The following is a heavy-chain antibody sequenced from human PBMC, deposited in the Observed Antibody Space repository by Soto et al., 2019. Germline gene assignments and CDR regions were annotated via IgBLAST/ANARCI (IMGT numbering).Heavy chain of an antibody. CDR3: ARAYGDYFYFDY. CDR1: GGSISSGDYY. J-gene: IGHJ4*02. V-gene: IGHV4-30-4*01. CDR2: IYYSGST. D-gene: IGHD4-17*01. Sequence: PSETLSLTCTVSGGSISSGDYYWSWIRQPPGKGLEWIGYIYYSGSTYYNPSLKSRVTISVDTSKNQFSPKLSSVTAADTAVYYCARAYGDYFYFDYWGQGTLVTVSS.